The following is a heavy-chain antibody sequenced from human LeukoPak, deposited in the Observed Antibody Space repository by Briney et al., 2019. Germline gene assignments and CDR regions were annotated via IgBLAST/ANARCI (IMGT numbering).Heavy chain of an antibody. V-gene: IGHV3-9*01. J-gene: IGHJ4*02. CDR1: GFTFDDYA. Sequence: PGGSLRLSCAASGFTFDDYAMHWVRQAPGKGLEWVSGISWNSGSTGYADSVKGRFTISRDNAKNSLYLQMNSLRAEDTALYYRAKVLNYYDSSGYDYWGQGTLVTVSS. CDR3: AKVLNYYDSSGYDY. CDR2: ISWNSGST. D-gene: IGHD3-22*01.